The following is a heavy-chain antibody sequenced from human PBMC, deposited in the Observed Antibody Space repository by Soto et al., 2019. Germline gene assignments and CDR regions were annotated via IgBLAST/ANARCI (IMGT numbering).Heavy chain of an antibody. Sequence: QVQLVQSGAEVKKPGASVKVSCKTPGNFCSKYGISWVRQAPGQGLEWMGWINGNTGSTNYAQKFRGRFTMTTDTSTGMVYMELSSLTSDDTAIYYCGRDGDQWDQRYLDYWGQGTLVSV. D-gene: IGHD1-26*01. CDR3: GRDGDQWDQRYLDY. CDR2: INGNTGST. J-gene: IGHJ4*02. V-gene: IGHV1-18*01. CDR1: GNFCSKYG.